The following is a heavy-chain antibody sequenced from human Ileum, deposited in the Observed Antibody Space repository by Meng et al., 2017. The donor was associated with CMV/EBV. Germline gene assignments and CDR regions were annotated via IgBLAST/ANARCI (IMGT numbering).Heavy chain of an antibody. CDR1: GGSFSYYS. CDR3: ARVNEAYLSRQLEY. J-gene: IGHJ4*02. D-gene: IGHD6-6*01. V-gene: IGHV4-34*01. CDR2: INNSGST. Sequence: GSLRLSCAVYGGSFSYYSWTWIRQPPEKGLEWIGEINNSGSTKYNQSLKSRVSISLDTSKNQFSLELSSVTAADTAVYYCARVNEAYLSRQLEYWGQGTLVTVSS.